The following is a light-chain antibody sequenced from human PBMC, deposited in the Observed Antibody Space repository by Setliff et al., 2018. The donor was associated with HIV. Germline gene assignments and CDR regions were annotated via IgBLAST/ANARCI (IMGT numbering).Light chain of an antibody. J-gene: IGLJ2*01. V-gene: IGLV2-23*02. Sequence: QSALTQPASVSGSPGQSITISCTGTSSDVGNYNLVSWYQQHPGKAPKFIIYEVSKRPSGVSHRFSGSKSGNTASLTISGLQAEDGADYYCCSYAGSRIVVFGGGTKVTVL. CDR1: SSDVGNYNL. CDR3: CSYAGSRIVV. CDR2: EVS.